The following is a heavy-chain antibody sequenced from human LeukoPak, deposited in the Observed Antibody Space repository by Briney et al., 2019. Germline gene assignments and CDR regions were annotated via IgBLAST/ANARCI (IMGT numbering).Heavy chain of an antibody. V-gene: IGHV4-59*01. D-gene: IGHD6-19*01. Sequence: SETLSLTCTVSGGSISSYYWSWIRQPPGKGLEWIGDICYSGSTTYNPSPKSRVTISVDPSKNQFSLKLSSVTAADTAVYYCARETRQSRAVAMYYFGYWGQGTLVTVSS. CDR1: GGSISSYY. J-gene: IGHJ4*02. CDR3: ARETRQSRAVAMYYFGY. CDR2: ICYSGST.